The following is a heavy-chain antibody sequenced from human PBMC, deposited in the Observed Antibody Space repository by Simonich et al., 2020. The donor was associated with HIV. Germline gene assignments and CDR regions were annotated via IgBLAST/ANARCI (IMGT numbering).Heavy chain of an antibody. D-gene: IGHD6-13*01. CDR2: INHSEST. CDR3: ARLTAGGLGEYFQH. V-gene: IGHV4-34*01. J-gene: IGHJ1*01. CDR1: GGSFSGYY. Sequence: QVQLQQWGAGLLKPSETLSLTCAVYGGSFSGYYWSWIRQPPGKGLEWIGEINHSESTNYNPSLNSRVTLSVDTSKNQFSLKLSSVTAADTAVYYCARLTAGGLGEYFQHWGQGTLVTVSS.